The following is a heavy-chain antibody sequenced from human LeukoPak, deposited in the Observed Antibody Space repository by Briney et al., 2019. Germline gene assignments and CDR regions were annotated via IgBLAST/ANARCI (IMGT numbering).Heavy chain of an antibody. Sequence: GGSPRLSCAASGFTFGGFTMAWVRQTPGRGLEWLSGILADADAGKAYYADSVKGRFTIYRDNSKNTLYLQMNNLRADDTAVYFCAKDLNYGDGRWEFDPWGQGTLVTV. J-gene: IGHJ5*02. CDR2: ILADADAGKA. CDR1: GFTFGGFT. D-gene: IGHD4-17*01. V-gene: IGHV3-23*01. CDR3: AKDLNYGDGRWEFDP.